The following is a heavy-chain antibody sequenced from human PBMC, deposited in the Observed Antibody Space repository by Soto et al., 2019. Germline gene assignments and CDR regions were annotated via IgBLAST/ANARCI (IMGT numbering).Heavy chain of an antibody. Sequence: PXXTLSLACAVYGGSFSGYYWRWILQPPGKGLEWIGEINHSGSTNYNPSLKSRVTISVDTSKNQFSLKLSSVNAADTAVYYCARAWYGSGSNGMDVWGQGTTVTVS. CDR2: INHSGST. J-gene: IGHJ6*02. CDR3: ARAWYGSGSNGMDV. D-gene: IGHD3-10*01. V-gene: IGHV4-34*01. CDR1: GGSFSGYY.